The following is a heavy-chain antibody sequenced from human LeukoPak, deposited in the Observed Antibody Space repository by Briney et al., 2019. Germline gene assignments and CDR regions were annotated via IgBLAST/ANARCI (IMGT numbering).Heavy chain of an antibody. D-gene: IGHD3-9*01. V-gene: IGHV3-74*01. CDR2: IKSDGIST. Sequence: GGSLRLSCAASGFTFSSDWMHWVRQAPGKGLEWVSRIKSDGISTSYADSVKGRFTISRDNAKNTLYLQMNSPSAEDTAVYFCARDFYWSIGSWGQGTQVTVSS. J-gene: IGHJ4*02. CDR3: ARDFYWSIGS. CDR1: GFTFSSDW.